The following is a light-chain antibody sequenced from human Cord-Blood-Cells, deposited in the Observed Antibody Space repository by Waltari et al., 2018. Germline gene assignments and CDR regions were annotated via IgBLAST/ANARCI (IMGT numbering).Light chain of an antibody. V-gene: IGLV2-23*03. CDR2: EGS. J-gene: IGLJ2*01. CDR1: SSDVGSYNL. CDR3: CSYAGSSTFVV. Sequence: QSALTQPASVSGSPGQSITISCTGTSSDVGSYNLVSWYQQHPGKAPKLMIYEGSKRPSGLSTRFSGSKSSNTASLTVSGLQAEDEADYYCCSYAGSSTFVVFGGGTKLTVL.